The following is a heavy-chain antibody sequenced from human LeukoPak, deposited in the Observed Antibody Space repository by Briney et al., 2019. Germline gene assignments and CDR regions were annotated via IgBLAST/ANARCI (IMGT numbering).Heavy chain of an antibody. V-gene: IGHV3-21*01. CDR2: ISSSSSYI. D-gene: IGHD3-10*01. CDR3: ARDMRPLYYASGSFFFDY. Sequence: KPGGSLRLSCAASGFTFSSYSMNWVRRAPGKGLEWVSSISSSSSYIYYADSVTGRFTISRDNAKNSLYLQMNSLRAEDTAVYYCARDMRPLYYASGSFFFDYWGQGTLVTVSS. CDR1: GFTFSSYS. J-gene: IGHJ4*02.